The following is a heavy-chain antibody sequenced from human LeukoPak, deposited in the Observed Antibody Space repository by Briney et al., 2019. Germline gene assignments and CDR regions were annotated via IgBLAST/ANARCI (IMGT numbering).Heavy chain of an antibody. J-gene: IGHJ4*02. V-gene: IGHV1-46*01. CDR1: GYTFTNYY. CDR3: ARAPRDSSSWYVY. Sequence: GASVKVSCKASGYTFTNYYMHWVRQAPGQGLEWMGVINSSGGSTSYAQKFQDRVTITSDTSASTVYMEMSSLRSEDTAVYYCARAPRDSSSWYVYWGQGTLVTVSS. D-gene: IGHD6-13*01. CDR2: INSSGGST.